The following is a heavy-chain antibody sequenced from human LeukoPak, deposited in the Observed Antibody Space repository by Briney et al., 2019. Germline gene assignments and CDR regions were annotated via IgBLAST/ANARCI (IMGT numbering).Heavy chain of an antibody. J-gene: IGHJ3*02. Sequence: PSETLSLTCIVSGASVSSGDHHWSWIRQAPGKGLEWIGHNMNTNYNPSLKSRVTISVDTSKNQFSLKLSSVTAADTAVYYCASAMGPDAFDIWGQGTMVTVSS. CDR1: GASVSSGDHH. V-gene: IGHV4-61*08. D-gene: IGHD2-8*01. CDR2: NMNT. CDR3: ASAMGPDAFDI.